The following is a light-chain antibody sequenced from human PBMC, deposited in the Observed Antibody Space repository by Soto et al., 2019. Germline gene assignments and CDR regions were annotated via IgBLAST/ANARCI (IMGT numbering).Light chain of an antibody. CDR3: QQYYNWPPYT. V-gene: IGKV3-15*01. J-gene: IGKJ2*01. CDR2: GAS. CDR1: QSVSSN. Sequence: EILLTQSPATLSVSPGETATLSCRASQSVSSNLAWYQQRPGQAPRRLISGASTRATGIPARFSGSGSGTDFTLTLSGLQAEDFAVYYCQQYYNWPPYTFGQGTKLDIK.